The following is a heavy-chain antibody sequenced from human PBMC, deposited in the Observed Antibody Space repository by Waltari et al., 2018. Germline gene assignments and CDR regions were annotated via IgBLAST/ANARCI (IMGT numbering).Heavy chain of an antibody. D-gene: IGHD3-3*01. CDR3: ARVAPAWWSGYYFDY. CDR2: IILIFGTA. V-gene: IGHV1-69*01. CDR1: GGTFSSYA. J-gene: IGHJ4*02. Sequence: QVQLVQSGAEVKKPGSSVKVSCKASGGTFSSYAISWVRQAPGQGLEWMGGIILIFGTANDAQKFQGRVTITADESTSTAYMELSSLGSEDTAVYYCARVAPAWWSGYYFDYWGQGTLVTVSS.